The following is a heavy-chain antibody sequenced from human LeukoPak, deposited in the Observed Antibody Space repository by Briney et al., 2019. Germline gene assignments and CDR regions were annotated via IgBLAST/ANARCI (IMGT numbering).Heavy chain of an antibody. Sequence: NPSETLSLTCTVSGGSISSYYWSWIRQPPGKGLEWIGYIYYSGSTKYNPSLKSRVTISVDTSKNQFSLRLSSVTAADTAVYYCARDITDGRAFDIWGQGTKVTVSS. J-gene: IGHJ3*02. D-gene: IGHD1-14*01. CDR1: GGSISSYY. CDR3: ARDITDGRAFDI. CDR2: IYYSGST. V-gene: IGHV4-59*01.